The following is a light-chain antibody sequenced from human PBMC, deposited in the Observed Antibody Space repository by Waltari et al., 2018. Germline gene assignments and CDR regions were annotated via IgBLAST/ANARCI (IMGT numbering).Light chain of an antibody. Sequence: QSALTQPASVSGSPGQSITISCTGTSSDVGSYNLVSGYQQYPGKAPKLLIYEVSKRPSGVSSRFSGSKSGSTASLTISGLQAEDEADYYCCSYAGTKVLFGGGTKLTVL. CDR1: SSDVGSYNL. CDR2: EVS. CDR3: CSYAGTKVL. J-gene: IGLJ2*01. V-gene: IGLV2-23*02.